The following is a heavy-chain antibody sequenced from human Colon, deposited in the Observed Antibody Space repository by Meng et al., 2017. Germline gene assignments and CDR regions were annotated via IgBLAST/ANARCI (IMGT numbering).Heavy chain of an antibody. J-gene: IGHJ3*02. D-gene: IGHD1-26*01. CDR2: IGADGDT. CDR1: GFSFSNFA. Sequence: GGSLRLSCAASGFSFSNFAMTWVRQAPGKGLEWVSTIGADGDTSLADSVKGRFTVSTDSSKSNFYLQMDSLRAEDTALSHCARDRVVESTGDAFDIWGQGTTVTVSS. CDR3: ARDRVVESTGDAFDI. V-gene: IGHV3-23*01.